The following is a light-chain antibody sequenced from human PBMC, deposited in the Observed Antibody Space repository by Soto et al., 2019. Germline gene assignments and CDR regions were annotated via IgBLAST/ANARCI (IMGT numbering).Light chain of an antibody. J-gene: IGKJ1*01. V-gene: IGKV1-5*01. Sequence: DIPMTQSPSTLSASVGDRVTITCRASQSIGRFLAWYQHQPGKAPKILIYDASTLESGVPSRFSGTGSWTEFTFSITSLQPEDFGTYYCQQCYMGWTFGQGNKVDFK. CDR2: DAS. CDR1: QSIGRF. CDR3: QQCYMGWT.